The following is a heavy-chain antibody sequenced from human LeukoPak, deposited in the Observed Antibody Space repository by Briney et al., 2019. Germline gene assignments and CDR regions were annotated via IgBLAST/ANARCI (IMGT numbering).Heavy chain of an antibody. CDR3: ARSGPIVVVPAALNYFDY. V-gene: IGHV4-30-2*01. Sequence: PSQTLSLTCTVSGGSISSGGYYWSWIRQPPGKGLEWIGYIYHSGTTYYNPSLKSRVTISVDRSKNQFSLKLSSVTAADTAVYYCARSGPIVVVPAALNYFDYWGQGTLVTVSS. D-gene: IGHD2-2*01. J-gene: IGHJ4*02. CDR2: IYHSGTT. CDR1: GGSISSGGYY.